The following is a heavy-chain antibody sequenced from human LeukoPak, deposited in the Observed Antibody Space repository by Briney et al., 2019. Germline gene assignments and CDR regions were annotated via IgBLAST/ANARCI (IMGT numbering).Heavy chain of an antibody. CDR3: TTCRSYSVY. V-gene: IGHV3-15*01. CDR1: GFSFRRVT. J-gene: IGHJ4*02. Sequence: GGSPRLSPAASGFSFRRVTMSSVPEAPGKGVEWVGRLKSKTEGGTAHYAAPVDGRFSISREDSRNTVNLEINNPKTEATTVYYCTTCRSYSVYWGQGGLVTVSS. CDR2: LKSKTEGGTA. D-gene: IGHD1-14*01.